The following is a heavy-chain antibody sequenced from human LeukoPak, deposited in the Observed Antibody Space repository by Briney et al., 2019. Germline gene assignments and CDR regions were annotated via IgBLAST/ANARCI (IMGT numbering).Heavy chain of an antibody. CDR3: AVGGVGVAALSWFDP. V-gene: IGHV1-69*13. CDR1: GGTFSSYA. Sequence: ASVTVSCKASGGTFSSYAISWVRQAPGQGLEWMGGIIPIFGTANYAQKFQGRVTITADESTSTAYMELSSLRSEDTAVYYCAVGGVGVAALSWFDPWGQGTLVTVSS. D-gene: IGHD2-15*01. J-gene: IGHJ5*02. CDR2: IIPIFGTA.